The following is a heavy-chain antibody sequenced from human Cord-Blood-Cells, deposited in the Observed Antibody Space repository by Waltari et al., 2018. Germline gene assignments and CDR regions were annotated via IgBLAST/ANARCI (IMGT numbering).Heavy chain of an antibody. V-gene: IGHV1-69*01. D-gene: IGHD3-22*01. CDR3: ARRSNYYDSSGYYFDY. Sequence: QVQLVQSGAEVKKPGSSVKVSCKASGGTFSSYAISWVRPAAGQGLEWMGGIIPIFGTANYAQKFQGRVTITADESTSTAYMELSSLRSEDTAVYYCARRSNYYDSSGYYFDYWGQGTLVTVSS. CDR1: GGTFSSYA. J-gene: IGHJ4*02. CDR2: IIPIFGTA.